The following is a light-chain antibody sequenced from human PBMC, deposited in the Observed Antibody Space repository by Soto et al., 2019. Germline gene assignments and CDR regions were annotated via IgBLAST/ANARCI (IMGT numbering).Light chain of an antibody. CDR3: CSYAGNSEV. CDR2: EVT. Sequence: QSVLTQPASVSGSPGQSITIPRTGTSGDVGGYILFSWYQQHPGKAPKLMIYEVTERPSGVSNRFSGSKSGNTASLTISGLQPDDEADYYCCSYAGNSEVFGTGTKVTVL. CDR1: SGDVGGYIL. V-gene: IGLV2-23*02. J-gene: IGLJ1*01.